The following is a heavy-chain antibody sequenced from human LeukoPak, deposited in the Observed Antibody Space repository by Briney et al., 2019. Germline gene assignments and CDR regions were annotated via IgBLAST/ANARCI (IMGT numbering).Heavy chain of an antibody. CDR3: ARATSRPYYFDY. D-gene: IGHD6-25*01. CDR1: GGSISSVNYY. Sequence: SETLSLTCTVSGGSISSVNYYWSWIRQHPGKGLEWIGYIYYSGSTFYNPSLKSRVTISVDTSKNQFSLKLSSVTAADTAVYYCARATSRPYYFDYWGQGTLATVSS. V-gene: IGHV4-31*03. J-gene: IGHJ4*02. CDR2: IYYSGST.